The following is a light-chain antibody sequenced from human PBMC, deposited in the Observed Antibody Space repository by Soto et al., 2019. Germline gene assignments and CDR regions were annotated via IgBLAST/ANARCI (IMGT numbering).Light chain of an antibody. J-gene: IGKJ4*01. V-gene: IGKV1-5*01. CDR3: QQPGLT. CDR2: DAS. Sequence: DIQMTQSPSTLSASVGDRVTITCRASQSISSWLAWYQQKPGKAPKLLIYDASSLESGVPSRISGSGSGTEFTLTSSSLQPDDFAPYYCQQPGLTFGGGTKVEIK. CDR1: QSISSW.